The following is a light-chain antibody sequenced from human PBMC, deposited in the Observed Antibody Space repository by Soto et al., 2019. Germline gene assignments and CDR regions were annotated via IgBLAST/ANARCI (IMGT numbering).Light chain of an antibody. Sequence: EIVMTQSPATLSVSPGERATLSCRASQPVSSQLAWYQQKPGQAPRLLIYDASTRATGIPARFSGSGSGTEFTLTISSLQSEDFAVYYCQQYNTWPLFGQGTKLEIK. CDR2: DAS. CDR1: QPVSSQ. J-gene: IGKJ2*01. V-gene: IGKV3-15*01. CDR3: QQYNTWPL.